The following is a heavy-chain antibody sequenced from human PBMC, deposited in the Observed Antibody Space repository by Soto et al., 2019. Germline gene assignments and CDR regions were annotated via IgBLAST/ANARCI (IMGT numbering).Heavy chain of an antibody. CDR2: IPQDGIDG. CDR3: ARDHLILPAHEFFYGSDV. Sequence: HPGGSLRLSCEVSGFTFSMYSMSWVRQRPGKGLEWVAKIPQDGIDGHYADSVKGRFIISRDNGKNSLHLQLNNLRAEDTAVYYCARDHLILPAHEFFYGSDVWGRGATVTVSS. V-gene: IGHV3-7*03. J-gene: IGHJ6*02. CDR1: GFTFSMYS.